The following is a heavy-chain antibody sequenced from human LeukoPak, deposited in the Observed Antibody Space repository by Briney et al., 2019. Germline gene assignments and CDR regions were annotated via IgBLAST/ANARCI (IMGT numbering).Heavy chain of an antibody. D-gene: IGHD5-12*01. CDR3: ARDYSGYGAIDY. V-gene: IGHV3-48*02. Sequence: GGSLRLSCAASGFTFSSYSMNWVRQAPGKGLEWVSYMNDNGGAIYYADSVKGRFTISRDNAKNSLYLQMNSLRDEDSAVYYCARDYSGYGAIDYWGQGTLVTVSS. CDR2: MNDNGGAI. J-gene: IGHJ4*02. CDR1: GFTFSSYS.